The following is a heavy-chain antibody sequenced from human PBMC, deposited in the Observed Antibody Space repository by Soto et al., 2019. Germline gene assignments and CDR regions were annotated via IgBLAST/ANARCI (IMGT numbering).Heavy chain of an antibody. CDR2: IYYSGST. CDR1: GDSMSSGGFY. D-gene: IGHD2-2*01. CDR3: ARVVPVPAALFASKFDP. J-gene: IGHJ5*02. Sequence: QVQLQQSGPGLVKPSETLSLTCTVSGDSMSSGGFYWSWIRHHPGKGLEWIGYIYYSGSTYYNPSLKSRVAMSVDRSKNQFSLKLNSVTAAATAMYYCARVVPVPAALFASKFDPWGQGTLVTVSP. V-gene: IGHV4-31*03.